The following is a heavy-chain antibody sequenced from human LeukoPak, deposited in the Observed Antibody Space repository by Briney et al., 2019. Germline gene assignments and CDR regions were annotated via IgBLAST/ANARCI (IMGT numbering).Heavy chain of an antibody. CDR1: GGSISSSSYY. V-gene: IGHV4-39*07. J-gene: IGHJ4*02. D-gene: IGHD3-22*01. CDR3: ARDSGDSMMSWVDY. CDR2: IYYSGST. Sequence: SETLSLNCTVSGGSISSSSYYWGWIRQPPGKGLEWIGSIYYSGSTYYNPSLKSRVTISVDTSKNQFSLKLSSVTAADTAVYYCARDSGDSMMSWVDYWGQGTLVTVSS.